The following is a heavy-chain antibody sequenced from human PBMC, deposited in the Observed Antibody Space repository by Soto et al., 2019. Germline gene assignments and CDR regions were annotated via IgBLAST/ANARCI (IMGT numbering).Heavy chain of an antibody. CDR3: ASGLGYYFNF. Sequence: GASLKISCEASGYSFSTNWIGWVRQMPGKGLEWMGIIYPGDSDTRYSPAFQGQVTISADKSTRTAFLQWTSLKASDTAMYYCASGLGYYFNFWGQGTLVTV. V-gene: IGHV5-51*01. CDR1: GYSFSTNW. CDR2: IYPGDSDT. J-gene: IGHJ4*02. D-gene: IGHD3-9*01.